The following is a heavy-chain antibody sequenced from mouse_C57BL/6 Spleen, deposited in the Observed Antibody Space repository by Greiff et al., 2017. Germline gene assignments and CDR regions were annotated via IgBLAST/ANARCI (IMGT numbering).Heavy chain of an antibody. Sequence: EVQVVESGGGLVKPGGSLKLSCAASGFTFSDYGMHWVRQAPEKGLEWVAYISSGSSTIYYADTVKGRFTISRDNAKNTLFLQMTSLRSEDTAMYYCARERIYYGNYWYFDVWGTGTTVTVSS. J-gene: IGHJ1*03. CDR1: GFTFSDYG. V-gene: IGHV5-17*01. CDR2: ISSGSSTI. D-gene: IGHD2-1*01. CDR3: ARERIYYGNYWYFDV.